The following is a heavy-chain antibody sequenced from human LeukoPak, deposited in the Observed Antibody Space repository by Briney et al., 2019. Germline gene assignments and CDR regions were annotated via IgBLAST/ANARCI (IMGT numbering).Heavy chain of an antibody. D-gene: IGHD6-19*01. CDR3: AKGGWYGPLTARPYYFDY. Sequence: GGSLRPSCAASGFTFSSYSMNRVRQAPGKGLEWVAVISYDGSNKYYVDSVKGRFTISRDNSKNTLYLQMNSLRAKDTAVYYCAKGGWYGPLTARPYYFDYWGQGTLVTVSS. J-gene: IGHJ4*02. CDR1: GFTFSSYS. CDR2: ISYDGSNK. V-gene: IGHV3-30*18.